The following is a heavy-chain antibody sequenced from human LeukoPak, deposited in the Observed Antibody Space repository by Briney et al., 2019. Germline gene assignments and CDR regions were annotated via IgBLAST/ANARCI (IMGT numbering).Heavy chain of an antibody. V-gene: IGHV4-34*01. CDR1: GGSFSGYY. D-gene: IGHD3-16*01. J-gene: IGHJ4*03. CDR3: ASLRVPGYFDY. CDR2: INHSGST. Sequence: SETLSLTCAVYGGSFSGYYWSWIRQPPGKGLEWIGEINHSGSTNYNPSLKSRVTISVDTSKNQFSLKLSSVTAADTAVYYCASLRVPGYFDYWGQGTLVTVSS.